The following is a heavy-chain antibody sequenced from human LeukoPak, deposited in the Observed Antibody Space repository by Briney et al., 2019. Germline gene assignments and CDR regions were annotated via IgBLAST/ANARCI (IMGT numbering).Heavy chain of an antibody. V-gene: IGHV4-39*01. J-gene: IGHJ6*03. CDR3: ASQPSTYYYDSSGYYYYYYMDV. D-gene: IGHD3-22*01. CDR1: GGSISSSSDY. CDR2: IYYSGST. Sequence: SETLSLTCTVSGGSISSSSDYWGWIRQPPGKGLGWIGSIYYSGSTYYNPSLKSRVTISVDTSKNQFSLKLSSVTAADTAVYYCASQPSTYYYDSSGYYYYYYMDVWGKGTTVTVSS.